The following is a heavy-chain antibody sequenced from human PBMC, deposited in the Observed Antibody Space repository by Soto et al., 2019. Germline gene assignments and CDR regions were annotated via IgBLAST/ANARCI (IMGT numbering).Heavy chain of an antibody. Sequence: GGSLRLSCAASGFTLSGYAMDWVRQAPGKGLEYVSGISSNGVGTYYANSVQGRFTISRDNSKNTVYLQMGSLRPEDMAVYYCARRARPDFYYMDVWCTGTTVTVSS. CDR2: ISSNGVGT. D-gene: IGHD6-6*01. CDR1: GFTLSGYA. V-gene: IGHV3-64*01. J-gene: IGHJ6*03. CDR3: ARRARPDFYYMDV.